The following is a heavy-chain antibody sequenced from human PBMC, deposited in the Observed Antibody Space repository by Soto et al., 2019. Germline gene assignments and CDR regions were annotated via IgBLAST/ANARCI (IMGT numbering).Heavy chain of an antibody. J-gene: IGHJ4*02. Sequence: QVQLVESGGGVVQPGRSRRLSCVASGFSLSDFAMHWVRQAPGKGLEWVAVISYDGSKKYFADSVKGRFTISRDNSNNTLFLQMNNLRPDDTAVYYCPSPVGDYDPYLDYWGQGTLVTVSS. CDR3: PSPVGDYDPYLDY. CDR1: GFSLSDFA. CDR2: ISYDGSKK. V-gene: IGHV3-30-3*01. D-gene: IGHD4-17*01.